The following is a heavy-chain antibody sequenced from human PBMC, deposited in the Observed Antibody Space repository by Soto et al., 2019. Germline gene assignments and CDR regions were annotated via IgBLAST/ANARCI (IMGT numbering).Heavy chain of an antibody. CDR1: GYTFTSYY. D-gene: IGHD6-19*01. V-gene: IGHV1-46*01. CDR2: INPSGGST. CDR3: AHYISGRAFDI. Sequence: VASVKVSCKASGYTFTSYYMHWVRQAPGQGLEWMGIINPSGGSTSYAQKFQGRVTMTRGTSTSTVYMELSSLRSEDTAVYYCAHYISGRAFDIWGQGTMVTVSS. J-gene: IGHJ3*02.